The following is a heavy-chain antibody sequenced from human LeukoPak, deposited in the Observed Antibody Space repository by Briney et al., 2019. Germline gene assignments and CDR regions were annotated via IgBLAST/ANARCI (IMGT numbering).Heavy chain of an antibody. J-gene: IGHJ4*02. D-gene: IGHD6-13*01. CDR2: ISSSSGTI. V-gene: IGHV3-48*02. CDR3: ARGGSSCFDS. Sequence: AGSLTLSCAASGFTFSSDHMNWVRQAPRKGMEWVSYISSSSGTIYYADSVKGRFTTSRENAKNSLYLQMNNLRDEDTAVYYCARGGSSCFDSWGQGTLVTVSS. CDR1: GFTFSSDH.